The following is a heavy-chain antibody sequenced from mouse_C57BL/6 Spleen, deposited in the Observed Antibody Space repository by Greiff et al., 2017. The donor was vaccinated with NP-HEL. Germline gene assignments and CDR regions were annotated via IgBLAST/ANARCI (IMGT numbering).Heavy chain of an antibody. V-gene: IGHV5-4*03. Sequence: EVKLVESGGGLVKPGGSLKLSCAASGFTFSSYAMSWVRQTPEKRLEWVATISDGGSYTYYPDNVKGRFTISRDNAKNNLYLQISHLKSEDTAMYYCARGRQLRDYFDYWGQGTTLTVSS. CDR3: ARGRQLRDYFDY. D-gene: IGHD3-2*02. J-gene: IGHJ2*01. CDR1: GFTFSSYA. CDR2: ISDGGSYT.